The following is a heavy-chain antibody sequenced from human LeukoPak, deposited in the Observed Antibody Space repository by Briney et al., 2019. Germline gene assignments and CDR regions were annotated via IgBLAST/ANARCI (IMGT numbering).Heavy chain of an antibody. CDR2: ISSSGRTI. CDR1: TFTFSNDE. J-gene: IGHJ5*02. V-gene: IGHV3-48*03. Sequence: GGSLRLSCAASTFTFSNDEMNWVRQAPGKGLEWVSYISSSGRTIYYADSVKGRFTISRDNAKNSLYLQMNSLRAEDTAVYYCARGWFDDWGQGTLVTVSS. CDR3: ARGWFDD.